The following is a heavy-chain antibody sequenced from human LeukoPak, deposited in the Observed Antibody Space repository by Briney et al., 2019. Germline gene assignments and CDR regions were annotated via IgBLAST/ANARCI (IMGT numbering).Heavy chain of an antibody. D-gene: IGHD4-17*01. Sequence: GGSLRLSCAASGFTFSSYGMHWVRQAPGKGLEWVAVIWYDGSNKYYADSVKGRSTISRDNSKNTLYLQMNSPRAEDTAVYYCARKDDYGDYRGAFDIWGQGTMVTVSS. CDR2: IWYDGSNK. CDR3: ARKDDYGDYRGAFDI. CDR1: GFTFSSYG. J-gene: IGHJ3*02. V-gene: IGHV3-33*01.